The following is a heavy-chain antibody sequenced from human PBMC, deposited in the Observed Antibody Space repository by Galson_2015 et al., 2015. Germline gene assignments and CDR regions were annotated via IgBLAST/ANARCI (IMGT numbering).Heavy chain of an antibody. J-gene: IGHJ3*02. V-gene: IGHV1-46*01. CDR1: GYTFTSYY. Sequence: SVKVSCKASGYTFTSYYMHWVRQAPGQGLEWMGIINPSGGSTSYAQKFQGRVTMTRDTSTSTVYMELSSLRSEDTAVYYCARGQSSSIVVVSNDDASDIWGQGTMVTVSS. CDR3: ARGQSSSIVVVSNDDASDI. D-gene: IGHD2-21*01. CDR2: INPSGGST.